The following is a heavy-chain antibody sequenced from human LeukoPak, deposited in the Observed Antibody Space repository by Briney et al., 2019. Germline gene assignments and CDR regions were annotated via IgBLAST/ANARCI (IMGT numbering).Heavy chain of an antibody. D-gene: IGHD6-13*01. Sequence: GGSLRLSCAASGFTFSSYSMNWVRQAPGKGLEWVSYISSSGSTIYYADSVKGRFTISRDNAKNSLYLQMNSLRAEDTAVYYCARDVAAAAPSLAWGQGTLVTVSS. V-gene: IGHV3-48*04. J-gene: IGHJ4*02. CDR2: ISSSGSTI. CDR1: GFTFSSYS. CDR3: ARDVAAAAPSLA.